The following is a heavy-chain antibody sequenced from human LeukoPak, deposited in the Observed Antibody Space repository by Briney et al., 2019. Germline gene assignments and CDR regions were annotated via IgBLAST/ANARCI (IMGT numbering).Heavy chain of an antibody. Sequence: RPGGSLRLSCAASGFTFSSYWMNWARQAPGKGLEWVASINHNGNVNYYVDSVKGRFTISRDNAKNSLYLQMNSLRAEDTAVYYCVRNLAVAGTCFDFWGQGTLVTVSS. D-gene: IGHD6-19*01. CDR1: GFTFSSYW. CDR3: VRNLAVAGTCFDF. CDR2: INHNGNVN. J-gene: IGHJ4*02. V-gene: IGHV3-7*03.